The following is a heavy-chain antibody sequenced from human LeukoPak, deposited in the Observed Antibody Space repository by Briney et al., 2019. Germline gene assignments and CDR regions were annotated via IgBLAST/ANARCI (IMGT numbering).Heavy chain of an antibody. CDR1: GFTFSSYS. J-gene: IGHJ4*02. V-gene: IGHV3-48*01. CDR2: ISSSSSTI. Sequence: GGSLRLSCAASGFTFSSYSMNWVRQAPGKGLEWVSYISSSSSTIYYAGSVKGRFTISRDNSKNTLYLQMNSLRAEDTAVYYCAAAVLDARFGEIYFDYWGQGTLVTVSS. CDR3: AAAVLDARFGEIYFDY. D-gene: IGHD3-10*01.